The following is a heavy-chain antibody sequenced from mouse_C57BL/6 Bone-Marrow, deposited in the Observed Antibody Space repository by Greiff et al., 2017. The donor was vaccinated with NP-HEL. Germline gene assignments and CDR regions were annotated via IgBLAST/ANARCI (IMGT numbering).Heavy chain of an antibody. CDR1: GFNIKDDY. CDR2: IDPENGDT. J-gene: IGHJ3*01. V-gene: IGHV14-4*01. Sequence: EVQLQQSGAELVRPGASVKLSCTASGFNIKDDYMHWVKQRPEQGLEWIGWIDPENGDTEYASKFQGKATITADTSSNPAYLQLSSLTSEDTAVYYCTTPLDYPWFAYWGQGTLVTVSA. CDR3: TTPLDYPWFAY. D-gene: IGHD2-4*01.